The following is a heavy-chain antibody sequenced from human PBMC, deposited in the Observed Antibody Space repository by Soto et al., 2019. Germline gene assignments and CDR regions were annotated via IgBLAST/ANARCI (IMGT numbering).Heavy chain of an antibody. D-gene: IGHD3-22*01. CDR1: GGSISSYY. CDR2: IYYSGST. CDR3: ARGSAKAWYYDSSGYYYLDY. J-gene: IGHJ4*02. V-gene: IGHV4-59*01. Sequence: PSETLSLTCTVSGGSISSYYWSWIRQPPWKGLEWIGYIYYSGSTNYNPSLKSRVTISVDTSKNQFSLKLSSVTAADTAVYYCARGSAKAWYYDSSGYYYLDYWGQGTLVTVSS.